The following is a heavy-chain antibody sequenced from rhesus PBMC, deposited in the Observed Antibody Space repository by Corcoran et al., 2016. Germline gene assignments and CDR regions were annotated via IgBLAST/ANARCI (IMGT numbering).Heavy chain of an antibody. CDR1: GFSLSPSGMG. V-gene: IGHV2-1*01. CDR3: ARSGEGGGYNSLDV. D-gene: IGHD2-21*01. J-gene: IGHJ5-2*02. CDR2: IYWNDDK. Sequence: QVTLKESGPALVKPTQTLPLTCTFSGFSLSPSGMGVGWIRPPSRKTLEWLAHIYWNDDKYYRTSLKSRLTISKDTSKNQVVLTMTNMDPVDTVTYYCARSGEGGGYNSLDVWGRGVLVTVSS.